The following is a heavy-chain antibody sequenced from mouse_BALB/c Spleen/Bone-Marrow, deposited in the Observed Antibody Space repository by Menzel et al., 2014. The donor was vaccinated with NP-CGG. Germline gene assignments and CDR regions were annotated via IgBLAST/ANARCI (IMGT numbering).Heavy chain of an antibody. V-gene: IGHV1-77*01. CDR3: AGELRYGY. J-gene: IGHJ3*02. Sequence: QVQLKDSGPELVKPGASVKMSCKASGYTFTDYVISWVKQRTGQGLEWIGEIYPGSGSIYYNEKFKGKATLTADKSSNTAYMQLSSLTSEDSAVYFCAGELRYGYWGQGTLVTVPA. CDR1: GYTFTDYV. CDR2: IYPGSGSI.